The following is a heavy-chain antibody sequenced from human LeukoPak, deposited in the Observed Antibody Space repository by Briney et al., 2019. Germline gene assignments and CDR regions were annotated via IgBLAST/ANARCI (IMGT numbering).Heavy chain of an antibody. CDR2: IYYSGST. CDR1: GGSISSSSYY. Sequence: SETLSLTCTVSGGSISSSSYYWGWIRQPPGKGREWSGRIYYSGSTSYNPSLKNRVTISVDTSKSQFSLKLSSVTAADTAVYYCASKRYYDFWSGYLGDYYYMDVWGKGTTVTVSS. J-gene: IGHJ6*03. V-gene: IGHV4-39*01. D-gene: IGHD3-3*01. CDR3: ASKRYYDFWSGYLGDYYYMDV.